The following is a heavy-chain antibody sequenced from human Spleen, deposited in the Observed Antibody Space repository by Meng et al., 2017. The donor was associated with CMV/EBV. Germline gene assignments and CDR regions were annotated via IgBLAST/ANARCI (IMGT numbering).Heavy chain of an antibody. CDR1: GFSFNKYW. CDR3: AKGITIYGVVPLSTFDY. Sequence: GESLKISCVGSGFSFNKYWIHWVRQPRGKGLVWVSRINGDGSGAIYADFAEGRFIVSRDNAKNSLFLQMDSLRAEDTAVYYCAKGITIYGVVPLSTFDYWGQGTLVTVSS. CDR2: INGDGSGA. J-gene: IGHJ4*02. V-gene: IGHV3-74*01. D-gene: IGHD3-3*01.